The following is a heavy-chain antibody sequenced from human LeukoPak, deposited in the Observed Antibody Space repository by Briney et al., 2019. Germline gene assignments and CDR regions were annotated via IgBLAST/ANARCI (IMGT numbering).Heavy chain of an antibody. CDR3: AADRAYDFWSGLPPYGMDV. Sequence: ASVKVSCKASGYTFTSYYMHWVRQAPGQGLEWMGIINPSGGSTSYAQKFQERVTFTRDMSTSTAYMELSSLRSEDTAVYYCAADRAYDFWSGLPPYGMDVWGQGTTVTVSS. CDR1: GYTFTSYY. CDR2: INPSGGST. J-gene: IGHJ6*02. D-gene: IGHD3-3*01. V-gene: IGHV1-46*01.